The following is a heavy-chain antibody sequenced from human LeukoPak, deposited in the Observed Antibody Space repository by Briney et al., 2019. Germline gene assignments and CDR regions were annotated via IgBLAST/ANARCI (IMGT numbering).Heavy chain of an antibody. CDR2: IYHSGST. CDR3: ARRGYCSSTSCYPGGGDY. D-gene: IGHD2-2*01. CDR1: GYSISSGYY. J-gene: IGHJ4*02. Sequence: SETLSLTCTVSGYSISSGYYWGWIRQPPGKGLEWIGSIYHSGSTYYNPSLKSRVTISVDTSKNRFSLKLSSATAADTAVYYCARRGYCSSTSCYPGGGDYWGQGTLVTVSS. V-gene: IGHV4-38-2*02.